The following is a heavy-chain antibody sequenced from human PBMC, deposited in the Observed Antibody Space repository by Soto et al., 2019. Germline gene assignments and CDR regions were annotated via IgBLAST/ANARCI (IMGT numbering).Heavy chain of an antibody. V-gene: IGHV4-39*01. D-gene: IGHD6-13*01. CDR1: GSSISSSSYH. CDR3: ARRYSSSYPYYYYYGMDV. Sequence: PSETLSLTCTDSGSSISSSSYHWCWIRQPPGKGLDWIGSIYYSGSTYYNPSLKSRVTISVDTSKNQFSLKLSSVTAADTAVYYCARRYSSSYPYYYYYGMDVWGQGTTVS. J-gene: IGHJ6*02. CDR2: IYYSGST.